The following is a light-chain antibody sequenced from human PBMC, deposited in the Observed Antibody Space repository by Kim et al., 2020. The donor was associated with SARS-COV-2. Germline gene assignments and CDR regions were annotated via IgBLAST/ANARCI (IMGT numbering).Light chain of an antibody. J-gene: IGKJ1*01. V-gene: IGKV3-20*01. Sequence: EIVLTQSPGTLSLSPGERATLSCRASQSVSSSFLAWYQQKPGQAPRLLIYGASSRATGIPDRFSGSGSGTDFTFTISTLEPEDFAVYYCQQYGSSPRTFGQGTKVDSK. CDR2: GAS. CDR3: QQYGSSPRT. CDR1: QSVSSSF.